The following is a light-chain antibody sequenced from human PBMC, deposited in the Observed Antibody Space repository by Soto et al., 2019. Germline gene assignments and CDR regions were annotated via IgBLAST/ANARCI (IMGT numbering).Light chain of an antibody. CDR3: SSYTSSSTPALYV. CDR2: DVS. Sequence: LTQPASVSGSPGQSITISCTGTSSDVGGYNYVSWYQQHPGKAPKLMIYDVSNRPSGVSNRFSGSKSGNTASLTISGLQAEDEADYYCSSYTSSSTPALYVFGTGTKVTVL. V-gene: IGLV2-14*01. CDR1: SSDVGGYNY. J-gene: IGLJ1*01.